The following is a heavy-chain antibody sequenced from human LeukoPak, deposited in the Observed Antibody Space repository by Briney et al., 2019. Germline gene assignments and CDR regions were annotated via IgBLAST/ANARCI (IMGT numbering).Heavy chain of an antibody. CDR2: TNHSGSP. CDR3: ARGGPRWLQPRDYFDY. CDR1: GTTFSGSY. D-gene: IGHD5-24*01. Sequence: TITITCTASGTTFSGSYSTSIPPPPGKALEWIAATNHSGSPNYNPSLKLRVTTSVDSSKTQFSLKLSSVTAADPAVYYCARGGPRWLQPRDYFDYWGPGTLVTVSS. V-gene: IGHV4-34*01. J-gene: IGHJ4*02.